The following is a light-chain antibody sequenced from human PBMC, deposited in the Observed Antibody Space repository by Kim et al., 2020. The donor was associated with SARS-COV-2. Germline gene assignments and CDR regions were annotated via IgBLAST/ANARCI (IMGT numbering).Light chain of an antibody. CDR1: QSCLYSSNNKNY. Sequence: ATINGKSSQSCLYSSNNKNYLAWYQQKPGRPPKLLIYWASTRESGVPDRFSGSGSGTDFTLTISSLQAEDVAVYYCQQYYSTPLTFGGGTKVDIK. J-gene: IGKJ4*01. CDR2: WAS. CDR3: QQYYSTPLT. V-gene: IGKV4-1*01.